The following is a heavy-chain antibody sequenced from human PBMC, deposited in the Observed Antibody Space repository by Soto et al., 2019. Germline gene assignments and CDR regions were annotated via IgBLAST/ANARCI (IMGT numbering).Heavy chain of an antibody. V-gene: IGHV2-70*01. D-gene: IGHD3-10*01. CDR3: AREERITMDRSPQDYYYYGMDV. J-gene: IGHJ6*02. Sequence: GSGPTLVNPTQTLTLTCTFSGFSLSTSGMCVSWIRQPPGKALEWLALIDWDDDKYYSTSLKTRLTISKDTSKNQVVLTMTNMDPVDTATYYCAREERITMDRSPQDYYYYGMDVWGQGTTVTVSS. CDR2: IDWDDDK. CDR1: GFSLSTSGMC.